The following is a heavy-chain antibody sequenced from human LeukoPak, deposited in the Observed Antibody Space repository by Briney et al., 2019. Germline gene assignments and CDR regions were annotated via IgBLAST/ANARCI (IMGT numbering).Heavy chain of an antibody. CDR3: AKDITYGVIGELLDY. V-gene: IGHV3-9*01. Sequence: GRSLRLSCAASGFTFDDYAMHWVRQAPGKGLEWVSGISWNSGSIGYADSVKGRFTISRDNAKNSLYLQMNSLRAEDTALYYCAKDITYGVIGELLDYWGQGTLVTVSS. D-gene: IGHD3-16*01. CDR2: ISWNSGSI. CDR1: GFTFDDYA. J-gene: IGHJ4*02.